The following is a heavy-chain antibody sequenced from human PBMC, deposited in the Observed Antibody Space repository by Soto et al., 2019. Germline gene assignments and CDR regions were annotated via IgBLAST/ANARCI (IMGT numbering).Heavy chain of an antibody. CDR1: GYTFLSYG. D-gene: IGHD1-26*01. CDR2: ISAYSGKT. V-gene: IGHV1-18*04. CDR3: ARSPSGSSFDS. J-gene: IGHJ4*02. Sequence: ASVKVSCKASGYTFLSYGISWVRQAPGQGLEWMGWISAYSGKTDYAQRLQDRVTLTRDTSTNTAYMELRSLRSDDTAVYYCARSPSGSSFDSWGQGTLVTVSS.